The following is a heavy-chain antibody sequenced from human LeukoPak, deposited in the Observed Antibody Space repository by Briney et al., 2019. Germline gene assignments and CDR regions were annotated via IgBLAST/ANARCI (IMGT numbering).Heavy chain of an antibody. D-gene: IGHD6-13*01. Sequence: SETLSLTCTVSGGSISSYYWSWIRQPPGKGLEWIGYIYYSGGTNYNPSLKSRVTISVDTSKNQFSLKLSSVTAADTAVYYCARGGSSWPRNWGQGTLVTVSS. CDR3: ARGGSSWPRN. V-gene: IGHV4-59*01. CDR2: IYYSGGT. J-gene: IGHJ4*02. CDR1: GGSISSYY.